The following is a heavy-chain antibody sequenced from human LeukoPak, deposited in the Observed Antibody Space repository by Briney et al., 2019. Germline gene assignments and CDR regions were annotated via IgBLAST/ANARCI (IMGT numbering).Heavy chain of an antibody. D-gene: IGHD3-22*01. CDR3: AKDLIRNYDSKMHPTQSGGYFQH. CDR1: GFTFSSYV. Sequence: PGGSLRLSCAASGFTFSSYVMSWVRQAPGKGLEWVSAISGSGGSTYYADSVKGRFTISRDNSKNTVYLQMNSLRAEDTAVYYCAKDLIRNYDSKMHPTQSGGYFQHWGQGTLVTVSS. V-gene: IGHV3-23*01. J-gene: IGHJ1*01. CDR2: ISGSGGST.